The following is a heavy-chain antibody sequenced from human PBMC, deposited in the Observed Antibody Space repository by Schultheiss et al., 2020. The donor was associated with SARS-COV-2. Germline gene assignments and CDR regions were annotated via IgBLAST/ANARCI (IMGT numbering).Heavy chain of an antibody. CDR1: GGTFSSYA. CDR2: INPSGGNT. D-gene: IGHD3-3*01. Sequence: ASVKVSCKASGGTFSSYAISWVRQAPGQGLEWMGIINPSGGNTNYAQKFQGRVTMTRDTSISTAYMELSRLRSDDTAVYYCARGGATIFWQGWFDPWGQGTLVTVSS. V-gene: IGHV1-46*01. J-gene: IGHJ5*02. CDR3: ARGGATIFWQGWFDP.